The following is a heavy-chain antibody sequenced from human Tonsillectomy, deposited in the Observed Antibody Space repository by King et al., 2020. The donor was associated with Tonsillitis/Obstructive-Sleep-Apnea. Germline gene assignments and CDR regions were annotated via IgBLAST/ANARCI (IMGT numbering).Heavy chain of an antibody. V-gene: IGHV4-34*01. Sequence: VQLQQWGAGLLKPSETLSLTCGAYGGSFSGYYWTCIRQPPGKGLEWIGEISHSGGTNYNPSLESRVTTSMDTSKNRFSLRLNSVTAADTAVYYCARGRGRVVVVPVYNWFDPWGQGTLVTVSS. CDR3: ARGRGRVVVVPVYNWFDP. CDR2: ISHSGGT. J-gene: IGHJ5*02. D-gene: IGHD2-2*01. CDR1: GGSFSGYY.